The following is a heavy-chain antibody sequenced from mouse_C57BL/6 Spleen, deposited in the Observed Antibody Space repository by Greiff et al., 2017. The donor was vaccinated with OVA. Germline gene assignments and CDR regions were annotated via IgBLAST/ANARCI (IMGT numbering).Heavy chain of an antibody. Sequence: VQLQQSGPELVKPGASVKISCKASGYSFTGYYMNWVKQSPEKSLEWIGEINPSTGGTTYNQKFKAKATLTVDKSSSTAYMQLKSLTSEDSAVYYCARADDYDGEGTFDYWGQGTTLTVSS. V-gene: IGHV1-42*01. D-gene: IGHD2-4*01. J-gene: IGHJ2*01. CDR1: GYSFTGYY. CDR2: INPSTGGT. CDR3: ARADDYDGEGTFDY.